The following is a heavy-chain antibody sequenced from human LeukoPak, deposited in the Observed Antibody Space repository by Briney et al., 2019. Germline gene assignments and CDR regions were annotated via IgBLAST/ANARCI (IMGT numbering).Heavy chain of an antibody. D-gene: IGHD2-2*01. Sequence: GGSLRLSCAASGFTFSSYAMSWVRQAPGKGLEWVSAISDSGGSTYYADSVKGRFTISRDNSKNTLYLQMNSLRAEDTAVYYCAKDDIVVVPANYGMDVWGQGNTVTVSS. CDR1: GFTFSSYA. CDR2: ISDSGGST. CDR3: AKDDIVVVPANYGMDV. V-gene: IGHV3-23*01. J-gene: IGHJ6*02.